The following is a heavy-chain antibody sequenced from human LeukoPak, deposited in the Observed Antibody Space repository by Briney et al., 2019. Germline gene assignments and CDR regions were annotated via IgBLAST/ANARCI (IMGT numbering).Heavy chain of an antibody. CDR3: ARDFIHRSGEANY. Sequence: RPGGSLRLSCVAPGFTFSDYYMSWIRQAPGKGLEWNSYISSSGGSTNYADSVKGRFTISRDNPKNSLYLLMNTLRAEDTAMYYCARDFIHRSGEANYWGQGTLVTVSS. J-gene: IGHJ4*02. CDR1: GFTFSDYY. CDR2: ISSSGGST. D-gene: IGHD3-22*01. V-gene: IGHV3-11*05.